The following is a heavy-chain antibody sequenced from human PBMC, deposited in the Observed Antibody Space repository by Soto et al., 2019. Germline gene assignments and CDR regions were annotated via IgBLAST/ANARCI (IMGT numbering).Heavy chain of an antibody. CDR1: GGTFSSYA. Sequence: QVQLVQSGAAVKKPGSSVKVSCKASGGTFSSYAISWVRQAPGQGLEWMGGIIPIFGTANYAQKFQGRVTIADGESTSTAYMELSSLRSEDTAVYYCARSATPFYDFWRGSGGMDVWGQGTTVTVSS. J-gene: IGHJ6*02. CDR2: IIPIFGTA. D-gene: IGHD3-3*01. V-gene: IGHV1-69*01. CDR3: ARSATPFYDFWRGSGGMDV.